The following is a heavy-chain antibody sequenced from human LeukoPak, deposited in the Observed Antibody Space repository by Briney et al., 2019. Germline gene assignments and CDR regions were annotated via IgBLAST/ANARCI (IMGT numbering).Heavy chain of an antibody. CDR3: ARDEIVATTKANYYYYMDV. V-gene: IGHV3-66*01. Sequence: GGSLRLSCAASGFTVSSNYMSWVRQAPGKGLEGVSVIQSGGSTYYADSVKGRFTISRDNSKNMLYLQMNSLRADDTAVYYCARDEIVATTKANYYYYMDVWGKGTTVTISS. CDR2: IQSGGST. J-gene: IGHJ6*03. D-gene: IGHD5-12*01. CDR1: GFTVSSNY.